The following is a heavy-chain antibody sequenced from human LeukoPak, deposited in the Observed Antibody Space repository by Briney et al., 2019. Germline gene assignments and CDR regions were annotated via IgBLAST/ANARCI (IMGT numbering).Heavy chain of an antibody. CDR3: ASDRTIAAAVDPFV. Sequence: SVKVSCKASRVTFNSCSISWVRQAPGHGLDWIGRIIPLLGIVNYAQKFQGKVTITADKSTNTAYMELSSLRSEDTAMYYCASDRTIAAAVDPFVWGQGTMVTVSS. V-gene: IGHV1-69*04. J-gene: IGHJ3*01. CDR2: IIPLLGIV. CDR1: RVTFNSCS. D-gene: IGHD6-13*01.